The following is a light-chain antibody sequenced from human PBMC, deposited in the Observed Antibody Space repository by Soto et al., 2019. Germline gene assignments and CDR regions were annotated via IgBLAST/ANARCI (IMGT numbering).Light chain of an antibody. CDR1: QSVSSN. J-gene: IGKJ1*01. CDR3: QQYNNWPPT. V-gene: IGKV3-15*01. Sequence: EIVMTQSPATLSVSPGERATLSCRASQSVSSNLAWYQQKPGQAPRLLIYGASTRATGIPARFSGSGSWTEFTLTISSLQSEDFAVYYCQQYNNWPPTFGQGTKVDIK. CDR2: GAS.